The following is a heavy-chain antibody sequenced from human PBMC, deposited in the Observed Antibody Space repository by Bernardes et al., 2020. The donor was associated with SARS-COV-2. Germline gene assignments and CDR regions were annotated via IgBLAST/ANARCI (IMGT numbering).Heavy chain of an antibody. CDR1: GFSFRTPG. J-gene: IGHJ6*02. V-gene: IGHV3-30*18. D-gene: IGHD6-19*01. Sequence: RSSLIISCAASGFSFRTPGMHWVRQAPGTGLAWVAFLSYDGSSRDFALSVRGRFTVSRDNSKNTLYLEMNGLGAHDTAVYYCAKARAEGGYYYYHGMDVWGQGTTVTVSS. CDR2: LSYDGSSR. CDR3: AKARAEGGYYYYHGMDV.